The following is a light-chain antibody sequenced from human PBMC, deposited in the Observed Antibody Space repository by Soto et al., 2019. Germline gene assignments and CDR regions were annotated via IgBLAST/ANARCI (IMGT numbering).Light chain of an antibody. V-gene: IGKV3-20*01. Sequence: EIVLTQSPGTLSLSPGERATLSCRASQSVSSSFLAWYQQKPGQAPSLLIYGASSRATGIPDRFSGSGSGTDFTLTISRLEPEDFAVYYCQQYDSSPLTFGGGTKVESK. CDR2: GAS. CDR3: QQYDSSPLT. J-gene: IGKJ4*01. CDR1: QSVSSSF.